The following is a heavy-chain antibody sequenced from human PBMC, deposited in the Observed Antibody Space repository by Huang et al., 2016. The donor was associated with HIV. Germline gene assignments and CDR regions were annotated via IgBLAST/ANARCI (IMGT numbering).Heavy chain of an antibody. V-gene: IGHV4-34*01. CDR1: GGFFSGYY. CDR3: ARILMYYNSSGYGFDY. Sequence: QVQLQQWGAGLLKPSETLSLTCAVYGGFFSGYYWSWIRQPPGKGLEWIGEITHSGSTNYNPSLKSRVTISVDTSKNQFSLKLSSVPAADTAVYYCARILMYYNSSGYGFDYWGQGTLVTVSS. D-gene: IGHD3-22*01. CDR2: ITHSGST. J-gene: IGHJ4*02.